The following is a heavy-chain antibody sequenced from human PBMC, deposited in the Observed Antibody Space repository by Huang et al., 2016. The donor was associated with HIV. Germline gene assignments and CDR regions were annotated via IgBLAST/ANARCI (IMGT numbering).Heavy chain of an antibody. J-gene: IGHJ4*02. D-gene: IGHD2-2*01. V-gene: IGHV7-4-1*02. Sequence: QVQLVQSGSELKKPGASVKVSFKASGYNFTSYVMSWVRQAPGQGLAWMGWINMNTGNPTYAQGFTGRFVFSLDTSVTTAYLQINSLEADDTAVYYCARIYCSSTKCFGFDFWGQGTLVTVSS. CDR1: GYNFTSYV. CDR3: ARIYCSSTKCFGFDF. CDR2: INMNTGNP.